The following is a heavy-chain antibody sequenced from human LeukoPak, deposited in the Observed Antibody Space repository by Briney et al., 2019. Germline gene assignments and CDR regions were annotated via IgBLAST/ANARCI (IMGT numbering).Heavy chain of an antibody. V-gene: IGHV3-74*01. CDR3: IRDLGGRSGY. CDR2: TNKDGSIT. D-gene: IGHD1-26*01. CDR1: GFTFSSYG. Sequence: GGSLRLSCAASGFTFSSYGMHWVRQAPGKGLVWVSRTNKDGSITNYADSVKGRFTISRDNAKDTLYLQMNGLRAEDTAVYHCIRDLGGRSGYWGQGTLVTVSS. J-gene: IGHJ4*02.